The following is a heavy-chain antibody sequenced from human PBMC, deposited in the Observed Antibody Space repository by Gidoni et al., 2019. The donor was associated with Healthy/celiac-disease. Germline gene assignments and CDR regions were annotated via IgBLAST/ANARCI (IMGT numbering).Heavy chain of an antibody. CDR1: GFTFSSYG. CDR3: AKDISPVVVPAATFDI. J-gene: IGHJ3*02. Sequence: QVQLVESGGGVVQPGRSLRLSCSASGFTFSSYGMPWVRQAPGKGLEWVAVISYDGSNKYYADSVKGRFTISRDNSKNTLYLQMNSLRAEDTAVYYCAKDISPVVVPAATFDIWGQGTMVTVSS. D-gene: IGHD2-2*01. CDR2: ISYDGSNK. V-gene: IGHV3-30*18.